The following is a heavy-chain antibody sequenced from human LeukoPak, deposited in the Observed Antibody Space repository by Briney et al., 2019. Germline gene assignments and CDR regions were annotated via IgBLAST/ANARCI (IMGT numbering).Heavy chain of an antibody. J-gene: IGHJ4*02. CDR1: GYTFTSYG. V-gene: IGHV1-18*01. D-gene: IGHD3-22*01. CDR3: ARGRDYYDSSGYYETPFDY. CDR2: ISAYNGIT. Sequence: ASVKVSCKASGYTFTSYGISWVRQAPGQGLEWMGWISAYNGITNYAQKLQGRVTMTTDTSTSTAYMELRSLRSDDTAVYYCARGRDYYDSSGYYETPFDYWGQGTLVTVSS.